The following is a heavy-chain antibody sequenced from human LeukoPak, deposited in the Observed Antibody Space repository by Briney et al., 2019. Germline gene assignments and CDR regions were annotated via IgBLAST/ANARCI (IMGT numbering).Heavy chain of an antibody. CDR3: LRGDRRDY. CDR1: GFTFSSYG. CDR2: IDSSGGYM. Sequence: GGTLRLSCAASGFTFSSYGMSWVRQAPGKGLEWVSSIDSSGGYMFYADSVKGRFIISRDNAKDSLYLQMNSLRVEDTAVYYCLRGDRRDYWGQGTLVTVSS. J-gene: IGHJ4*02. V-gene: IGHV3-21*06.